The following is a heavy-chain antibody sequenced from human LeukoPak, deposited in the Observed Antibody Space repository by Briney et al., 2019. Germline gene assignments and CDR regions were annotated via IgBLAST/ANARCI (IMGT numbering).Heavy chain of an antibody. D-gene: IGHD3-16*01. J-gene: IGHJ3*02. CDR2: ISYDGGGT. Sequence: PGGSLRLSCAASGFTFSDYWMHWVRQTPGKGLVWVSRISYDGGGTNYADSVKGRFTISRDNSKNTLYLQMNSLRAEDTAVYYCARGVGIWGQGTMVTVSS. CDR3: ARGVGI. V-gene: IGHV3-74*01. CDR1: GFTFSDYW.